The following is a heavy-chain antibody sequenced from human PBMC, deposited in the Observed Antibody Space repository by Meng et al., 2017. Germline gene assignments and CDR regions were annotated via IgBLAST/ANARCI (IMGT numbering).Heavy chain of an antibody. CDR1: GYTLTELS. CDR3: AIPTGKAPDY. J-gene: IGHJ4*02. CDR2: INPSGGST. D-gene: IGHD1-14*01. V-gene: IGHV1-46*03. Sequence: ASVKVSCKVSGYTLTELSMHWARQAPGQGLEWMGIINPSGGSTSYAQKFQGRVTMTRDTSTSTVYMELSSLRSENTAVYYCAIPTGKAPDYWGQGTLVTVSS.